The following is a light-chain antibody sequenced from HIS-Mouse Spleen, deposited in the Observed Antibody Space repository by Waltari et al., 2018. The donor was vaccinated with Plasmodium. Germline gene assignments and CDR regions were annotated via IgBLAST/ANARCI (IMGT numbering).Light chain of an antibody. CDR1: QGISSY. V-gene: IGKV1-8*01. J-gene: IGKJ4*01. CDR3: QQYYSYPLT. Sequence: IRMTQSPPPPPASPGDRVPTTCRASQGISSYLAWYQQKPGKAPKLLIYAASTLQSGVPSRFSGSGSGTDFTLTISCLQSEDFATYYCQQYYSYPLTFGGGTKVEIK. CDR2: AAS.